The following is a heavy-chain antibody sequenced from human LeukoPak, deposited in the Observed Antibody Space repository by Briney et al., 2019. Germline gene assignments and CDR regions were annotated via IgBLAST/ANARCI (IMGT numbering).Heavy chain of an antibody. J-gene: IGHJ4*02. D-gene: IGHD4-17*01. CDR2: ISGSGGVT. V-gene: IGHV3-23*01. CDR1: GFTFSSYA. CDR3: ARDGRLYGDYIDY. Sequence: PGGSLRLSCAASGFTFSSYAMNWVRQAPGKGLEWISGISGSGGVTYYADSVKGRFTISRDNSKNTLYLQMNSLRAEDTAVYYCARDGRLYGDYIDYWGQGTLVTVSS.